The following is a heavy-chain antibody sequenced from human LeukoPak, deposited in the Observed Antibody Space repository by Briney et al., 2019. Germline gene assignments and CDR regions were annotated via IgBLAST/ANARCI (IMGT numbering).Heavy chain of an antibody. Sequence: SETLSLTCTVSGGSISSSSYYWGWIRQPPGKGLEWIGSIYYSGSTYYNPSLKSRVTISVDTSKNQFSLKLSSVTAADTAVYYCARDTSGFGSGSSAIDYWGQGTLVTVSS. CDR2: IYYSGST. CDR3: ARDTSGFGSGSSAIDY. CDR1: GGSISSSSYY. J-gene: IGHJ4*02. D-gene: IGHD3-10*01. V-gene: IGHV4-39*07.